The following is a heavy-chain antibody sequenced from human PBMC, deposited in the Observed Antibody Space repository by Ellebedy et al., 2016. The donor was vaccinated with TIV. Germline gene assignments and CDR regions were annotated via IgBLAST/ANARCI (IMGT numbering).Heavy chain of an antibody. J-gene: IGHJ4*02. Sequence: GESLKISCAASGFTFSSYWMSWVRQAPGKGLEWVANIKPDGSEKYYVDSVKGRFTISRDNAKNSLYLQMNSLRAEDTAVYYCARGYASPNYWGQGTLVTVSS. D-gene: IGHD2-8*01. CDR1: GFTFSSYW. V-gene: IGHV3-7*01. CDR2: IKPDGSEK. CDR3: ARGYASPNY.